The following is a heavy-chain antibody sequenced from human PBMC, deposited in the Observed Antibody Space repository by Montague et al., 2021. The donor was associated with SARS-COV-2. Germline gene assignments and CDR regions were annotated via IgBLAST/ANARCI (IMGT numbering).Heavy chain of an antibody. CDR3: ARGMIRGVTTPFDY. CDR1: GGSISSSDW. CDR2: IYHSGST. V-gene: IGHV4-4*02. J-gene: IGHJ4*02. Sequence: SETLSLTCGVSGGSISSSDWWSWVRQPPGKGLEWIGEIYHSGSTXXNPSLKSRVTISMDKSKNQFSLKVSSVTAADTAVYLCARGMIRGVTTPFDYWGQGSQVTVSS. D-gene: IGHD3-10*01.